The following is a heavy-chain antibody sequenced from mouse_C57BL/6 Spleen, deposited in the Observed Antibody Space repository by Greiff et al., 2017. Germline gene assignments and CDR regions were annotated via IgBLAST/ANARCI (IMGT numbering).Heavy chain of an antibody. D-gene: IGHD2-1*01. CDR3: TTWGNYYAMDY. Sequence: EVKLMESGAELVRPGASVKLSCTASGFNIQDDYMHWVKQRPEQGLEWIGWIDPENGDTEYASKFQGKATITADTSSNTAYLQLSSLTSEDTAVYYCTTWGNYYAMDYWGKGTSVTVSS. V-gene: IGHV14-4*01. J-gene: IGHJ4*01. CDR2: IDPENGDT. CDR1: GFNIQDDY.